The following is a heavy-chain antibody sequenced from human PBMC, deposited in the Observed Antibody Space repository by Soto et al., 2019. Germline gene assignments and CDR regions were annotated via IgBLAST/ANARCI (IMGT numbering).Heavy chain of an antibody. CDR2: ISSSSSYI. CDR1: GFTFSSYS. V-gene: IGHV3-21*01. J-gene: IGHJ4*02. Sequence: EVQLVESGGGLVKPGGSLRLSCAASGFTFSSYSMNWVRQAPGKELEWVSSISSSSSYIYYADSVKGRFTISRDNAKNSLYLQMNSLRAEDTAVYYCARDPPPEDSSGWYDYWGQGTLVTVSS. D-gene: IGHD6-19*01. CDR3: ARDPPPEDSSGWYDY.